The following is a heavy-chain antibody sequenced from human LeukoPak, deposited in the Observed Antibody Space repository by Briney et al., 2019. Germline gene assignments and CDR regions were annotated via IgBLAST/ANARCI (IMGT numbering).Heavy chain of an antibody. J-gene: IGHJ6*03. Sequence: SETLSLTCTVSGGSISSSIYHWGWIRQPPGKGLEWIGNIYYSGSTYYNPSLKSRVTISVDTSKNQLSLKLSSVTAADTAVYYCARQRSYYYMDVWGKGTTVTISS. CDR1: GGSISSSIYH. CDR3: ARQRSYYYMDV. V-gene: IGHV4-39*07. CDR2: IYYSGST.